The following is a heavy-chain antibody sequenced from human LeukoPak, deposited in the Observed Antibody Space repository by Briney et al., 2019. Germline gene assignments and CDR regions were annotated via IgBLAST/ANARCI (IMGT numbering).Heavy chain of an antibody. CDR1: GFTFSIYS. CDR3: AVRGSYGSHYYFHY. V-gene: IGHV3-30*03. D-gene: IGHD5-18*01. CDR2: VSHDGSNK. Sequence: GGSLRLSCAASGFTFSIYSMNWVRQAPGKGLEWVTAVSHDGSNKYYADSVKGRFTISRDNSKNTLFLQMNSLKTEDTAVYYCAVRGSYGSHYYFHYWGQGTLVTVSS. J-gene: IGHJ4*02.